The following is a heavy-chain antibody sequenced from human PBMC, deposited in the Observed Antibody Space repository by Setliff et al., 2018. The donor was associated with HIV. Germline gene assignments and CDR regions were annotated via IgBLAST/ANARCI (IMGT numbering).Heavy chain of an antibody. CDR3: ARVPVAGANWFDP. Sequence: PSETLSLTCTVSGGSISRYYWSWIRQPAGKGLEWIGRIYPSGNINYNPSLKSRITISVDQSKNLFSLKLISVTAADQGVYYCARVPVAGANWFDPWGLGTLVTVSS. D-gene: IGHD2-21*01. V-gene: IGHV4-4*07. CDR1: GGSISRYY. J-gene: IGHJ5*02. CDR2: IYPSGNI.